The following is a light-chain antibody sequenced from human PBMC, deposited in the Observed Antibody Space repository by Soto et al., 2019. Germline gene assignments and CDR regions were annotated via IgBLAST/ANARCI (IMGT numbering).Light chain of an antibody. CDR3: ETWDSNTRV. CDR1: SGHSSYI. V-gene: IGLV4-60*02. J-gene: IGLJ3*02. CDR2: LEGSGSY. Sequence: QSVLTQSSSASASLGSSVKLTCTLSSGHSSYIIAWHQQQPGKAARYLMKLEGSGSYNKGSGVPDCFSGSSSGADRYLTISNLQFEDEADYYCETWDSNTRVFGGGTKFTVL.